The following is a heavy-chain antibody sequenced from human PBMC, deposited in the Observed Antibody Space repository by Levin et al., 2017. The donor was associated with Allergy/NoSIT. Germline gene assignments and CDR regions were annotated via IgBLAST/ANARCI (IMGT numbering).Heavy chain of an antibody. J-gene: IGHJ4*02. Sequence: SGPTLVKPTQTLTLTCTFSGFSLSTDGVGVGWIRQPPGKALEWLALIYWDDDKRYSPSLKNRLTITKDTSKNQVVLTMTNMDPVDTATYYCVQNPNFWSGYSFDYWGQGTLVTVSS. CDR2: IYWDDDK. V-gene: IGHV2-5*02. D-gene: IGHD3-3*01. CDR1: GFSLSTDGVG. CDR3: VQNPNFWSGYSFDY.